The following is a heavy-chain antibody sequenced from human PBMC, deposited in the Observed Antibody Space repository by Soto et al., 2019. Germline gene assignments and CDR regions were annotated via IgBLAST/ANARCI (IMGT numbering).Heavy chain of an antibody. D-gene: IGHD5-18*01. CDR1: GGSISSGDYY. V-gene: IGHV4-30-4*02. Sequence: PSETLSLTCTVSGGSISSGDYYWSWIRQPPGKGLEWIGYIYYSGSTYYNPSLKSRVTISVDTSKNQFSLKLSSVTAADTAVFYCASRVGYSYGAFDYWGQGTLVTVSS. J-gene: IGHJ4*02. CDR3: ASRVGYSYGAFDY. CDR2: IYYSGST.